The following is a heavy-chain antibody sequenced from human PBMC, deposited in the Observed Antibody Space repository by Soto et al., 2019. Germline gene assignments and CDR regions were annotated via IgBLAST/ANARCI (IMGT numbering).Heavy chain of an antibody. J-gene: IGHJ3*02. CDR1: GGSISSYY. D-gene: IGHD2-15*01. CDR3: ARDSTIYCSGGSCYLRYGAFDI. CDR2: IYTSGST. Sequence: QVQLQESGPGLVKPSETLSLTCTVSGGSISSYYWSWIRQPAGKGLEWIGRIYTSGSTNYNPSLKSRVTMSVDTSKNQFSLKLSSVTAADTAVYYCARDSTIYCSGGSCYLRYGAFDIWGQGTMVTVSS. V-gene: IGHV4-4*07.